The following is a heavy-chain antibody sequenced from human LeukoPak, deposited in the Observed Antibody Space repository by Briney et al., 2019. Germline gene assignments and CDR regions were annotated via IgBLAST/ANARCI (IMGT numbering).Heavy chain of an antibody. Sequence: PSETLSLTCTVAGDSIINYRCSWIRQPPGKGLEWIGHIYTTGTADYNPSLKSRVAISVDTSKNQFYLNLTSVTAADTAVYYCATSLRKRFLEAWDNWFDPWGQGTMVTVSS. V-gene: IGHV4-4*09. J-gene: IGHJ3*01. CDR3: ATSLRKRFLEAWDNWFDP. D-gene: IGHD3-3*01. CDR2: IYTTGTA. CDR1: GDSIINYR.